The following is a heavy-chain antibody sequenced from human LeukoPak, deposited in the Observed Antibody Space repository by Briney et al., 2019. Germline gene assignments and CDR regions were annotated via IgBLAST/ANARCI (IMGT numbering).Heavy chain of an antibody. CDR1: GFTFSSYG. CDR3: AKATGTRDAFDI. V-gene: IGHV3-30*18. CDR2: ISYDGSNK. Sequence: GRSLRLSCAASGFTFSSYGMHWVRQAPGKGLEWVAVISYDGSNKYYADSVKGRFTISRDNSKNTLYLQRNSLRAEDTAVYYCAKATGTRDAFDIWGQGTMVTVSS. D-gene: IGHD1-1*01. J-gene: IGHJ3*02.